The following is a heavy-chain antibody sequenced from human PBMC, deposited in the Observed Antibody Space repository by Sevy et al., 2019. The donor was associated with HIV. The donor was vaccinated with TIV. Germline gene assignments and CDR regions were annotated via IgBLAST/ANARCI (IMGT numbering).Heavy chain of an antibody. CDR1: GYTFTRYE. D-gene: IGHD3-10*01. CDR3: ARAIGTTVVTPVYY. Sequence: ASVKVSCKASGYTFTRYEINWVRQATGQGLEWMGWMNPNSGDTGSVQKFQGRVTMTRNTSISTAYMELRSLRSDDTAVYYCARAIGTTVVTPVYYWGQGTLVTVSS. CDR2: MNPNSGDT. V-gene: IGHV1-8*01. J-gene: IGHJ4*02.